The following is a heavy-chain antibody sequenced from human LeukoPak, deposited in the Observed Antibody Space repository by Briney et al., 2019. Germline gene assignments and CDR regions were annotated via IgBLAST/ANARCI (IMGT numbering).Heavy chain of an antibody. CDR3: AKLNYDSSGFKGRHFDY. CDR2: IFPGDSNT. J-gene: IGHJ4*02. Sequence: GESLKISCKASGYRFTDYWIAWVRQMPGIGLERMGIIFPGDSNTRYRPSFQGQVTISVDKSITTAYLQWSSLKASDTAMYYCAKLNYDSSGFKGRHFDYWGQGTLVTVSS. D-gene: IGHD3-22*01. V-gene: IGHV5-51*01. CDR1: GYRFTDYW.